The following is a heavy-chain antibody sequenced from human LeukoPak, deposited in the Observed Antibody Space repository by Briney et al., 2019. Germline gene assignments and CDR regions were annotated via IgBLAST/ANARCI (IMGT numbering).Heavy chain of an antibody. V-gene: IGHV4-39*01. CDR3: LRSHGAY. J-gene: IGHJ4*02. D-gene: IGHD3-10*01. CDR2: IRYSGST. Sequence: SETLSLTCTVLGGSISSSGYLWGWIRQPPGKGLELIGNIRYSGSTYYNPSLKSRVTISVDTSKNQFSLKLSSVTAVDTAVYYCLRSHGAYWGQGTLVTVSS. CDR1: GGSISSSGYL.